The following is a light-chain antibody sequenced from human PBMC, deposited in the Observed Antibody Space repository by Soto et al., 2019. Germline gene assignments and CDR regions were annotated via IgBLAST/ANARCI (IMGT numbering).Light chain of an antibody. CDR3: AGWDDSLNGVV. V-gene: IGLV1-44*01. CDR2: SNN. CDR1: SSNIGSNT. Sequence: QSVLTQPPSASGTPGQRVTISCSGSSSNIGSNTVNWYQQLPGTAPKLLIYSNNQQPSGVPDRFSGSKSGTSASLAISGLQSEDEADYYCAGWDDSLNGVVFGGGTKLTVL. J-gene: IGLJ2*01.